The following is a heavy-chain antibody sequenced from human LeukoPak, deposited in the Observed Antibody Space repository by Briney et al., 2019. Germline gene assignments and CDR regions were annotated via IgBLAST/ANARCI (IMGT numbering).Heavy chain of an antibody. D-gene: IGHD2-2*01. CDR1: GYTFTSYG. J-gene: IGHJ4*02. CDR3: ARIPGYCSSTSCSWVGAFDY. Sequence: GASVKVSCKASGYTFTSYGISWVRQAPGQGLEWMGWISAYNGNTNYAQKLQGRVTMTTDTSTSTAYMELRSLRSDDTAVYYCARIPGYCSSTSCSWVGAFDYWGQGTLVTVSS. V-gene: IGHV1-18*01. CDR2: ISAYNGNT.